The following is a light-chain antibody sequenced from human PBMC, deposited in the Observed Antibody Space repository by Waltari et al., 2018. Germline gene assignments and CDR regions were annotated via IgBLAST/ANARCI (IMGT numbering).Light chain of an antibody. J-gene: IGLJ3*02. CDR3: QVWDSSTVV. CDR2: REN. Sequence: SYDLTQPLSVSVALGQTARITCGESHIGRKTVPWYQEKPGLAPVLVIYRENQRTSGIADRFSGSNSGNMATLTITTAQVGDEADYYCQVWDSSTVVFGAGTKLTVL. CDR1: HIGRKT. V-gene: IGLV3-9*01.